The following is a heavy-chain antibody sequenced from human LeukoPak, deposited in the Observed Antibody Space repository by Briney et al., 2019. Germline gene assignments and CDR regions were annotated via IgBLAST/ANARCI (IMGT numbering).Heavy chain of an antibody. CDR2: INGGGNT. D-gene: IGHD3-22*01. V-gene: IGHV3-23*01. J-gene: IGHJ4*02. CDR1: GFTFSGYA. CDR3: ATSNYYDSSGLDY. Sequence: PGGSLRLSCAASGFTFSGYAMNWVRQAPGKGLEWVSSINGGGNTFYADSVKGRFTISRDNSKNTLYLQMNSLRAEDTAVYYCATSNYYDSSGLDYWGQGTLVTVSS.